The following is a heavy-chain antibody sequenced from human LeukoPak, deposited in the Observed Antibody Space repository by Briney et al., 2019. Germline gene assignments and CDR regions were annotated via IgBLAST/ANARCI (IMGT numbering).Heavy chain of an antibody. CDR1: GYTFTGYY. CDR2: VNPNSGGT. D-gene: IGHD2-15*01. V-gene: IGHV1-2*02. Sequence: ASVKVSCKASGYTFTGYYMHWVRQAPGQGLEWMGWVNPNSGGTNYAQKFQGRVTMTRDTSISTAYMELSRLRSDDTAVYYCARDYVSATYDAFDIWGQGTMVTVSS. J-gene: IGHJ3*02. CDR3: ARDYVSATYDAFDI.